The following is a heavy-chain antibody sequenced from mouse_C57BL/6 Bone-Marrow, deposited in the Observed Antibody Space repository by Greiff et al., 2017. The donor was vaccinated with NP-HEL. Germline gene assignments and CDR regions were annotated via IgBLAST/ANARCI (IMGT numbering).Heavy chain of an antibody. J-gene: IGHJ3*01. V-gene: IGHV1-59*01. CDR1: GYTFTSYW. D-gene: IGHD4-1*01. CDR2: IDPSDSYT. CDR3: ARETGMIAY. Sequence: QVQLQQPGAELVRPGTSVKLSCKASGYTFTSYWMHWVKQRPGQGLEWIGVIDPSDSYTNYNQKFKGKATLTVDTSSSTAYMQLSSLTSEDSAVYYCARETGMIAYWGQGTLVTVSA.